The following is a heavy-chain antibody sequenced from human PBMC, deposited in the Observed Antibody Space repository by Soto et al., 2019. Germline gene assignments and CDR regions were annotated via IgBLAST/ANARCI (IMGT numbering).Heavy chain of an antibody. J-gene: IGHJ4*02. Sequence: EVHLVESGGGLVQPGGSLRLSCAASGFTFSSYWMYWVRQVPGKGLVWVSRINSDGSSTSYADSVKGRFTISRDNAKNTLYLKMNSLRAEDTAAYYCTRGYDYVWGVYWGQGTLVTVSS. V-gene: IGHV3-74*01. CDR3: TRGYDYVWGVY. CDR2: INSDGSST. D-gene: IGHD3-16*01. CDR1: GFTFSSYW.